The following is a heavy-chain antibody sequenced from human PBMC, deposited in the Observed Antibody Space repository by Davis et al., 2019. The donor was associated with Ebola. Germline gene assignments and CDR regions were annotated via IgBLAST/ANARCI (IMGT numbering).Heavy chain of an antibody. Sequence: SVKVSCKASGYTFTSYGISWVRQAPGQGLEWMGGIIPIFGTANYAQKFQGRVTITADESTSTAYMELSSLRSEDTAVYYCASLMVQGVIPDVDVWGQGTTVTVSS. CDR1: GYTFTSYG. V-gene: IGHV1-69*13. CDR2: IIPIFGTA. J-gene: IGHJ6*02. CDR3: ASLMVQGVIPDVDV. D-gene: IGHD3-10*01.